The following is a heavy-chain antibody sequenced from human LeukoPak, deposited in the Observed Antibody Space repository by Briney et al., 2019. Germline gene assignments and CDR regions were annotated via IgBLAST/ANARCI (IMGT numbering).Heavy chain of an antibody. D-gene: IGHD3-10*01. Sequence: SETLSLTCAVYGGSFSGYYWSWIRQPPGKGLEWIGEINHSGSTNYNPSLKSRVTISVDTSKNQFSLKLSSVTAADTAVYYCARRKTYYYGSGSYGVDVWGKGTTVTISS. CDR3: ARRKTYYYGSGSYGVDV. CDR2: INHSGST. V-gene: IGHV4-34*01. J-gene: IGHJ6*04. CDR1: GGSFSGYY.